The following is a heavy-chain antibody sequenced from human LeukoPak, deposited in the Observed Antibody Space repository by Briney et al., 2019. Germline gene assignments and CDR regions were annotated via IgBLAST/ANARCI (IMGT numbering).Heavy chain of an antibody. D-gene: IGHD3-16*01. J-gene: IGHJ4*02. CDR1: GFPFGDFA. CDR2: LYGGGHGR. Sequence: GGSLRLTCIASGFPFGDFAMGWVRQAPGKGLEWVSGLYGGGHGRVYTDSVRGRFTVSSDNSENTLYLQMNSLRAEDTAIYYCAKFEGALTHNYWGQGTLVTVSS. V-gene: IGHV3-23*01. CDR3: AKFEGALTHNY.